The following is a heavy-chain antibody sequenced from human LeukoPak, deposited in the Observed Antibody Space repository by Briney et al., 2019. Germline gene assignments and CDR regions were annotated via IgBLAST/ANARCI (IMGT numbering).Heavy chain of an antibody. CDR1: GFTFSSFG. J-gene: IGHJ4*02. CDR3: AKDRLPETYYGSGGNDY. D-gene: IGHD3-10*01. CDR2: ISYDGSNK. V-gene: IGHV3-30*18. Sequence: GRSLRLSCAASGFTFSSFGMHWVRQAPGKGLEWVAVISYDGSNKYYADSVKGRFTISRDNSKNTLFLQMNSLRAEDTAVYYCAKDRLPETYYGSGGNDYWGQGTLVIVSS.